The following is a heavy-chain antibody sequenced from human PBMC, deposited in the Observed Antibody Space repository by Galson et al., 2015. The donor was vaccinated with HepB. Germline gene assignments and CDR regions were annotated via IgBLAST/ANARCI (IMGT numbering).Heavy chain of an antibody. J-gene: IGHJ4*02. Sequence: ETLSLTCTVSGGSISGYYLSWIRQPPGKGLEWIGYVYYSGSTNYNPSLKSRVTISLDTSKNQFSLKLNSVTAADTAMYYCARCESYFCYFDYWGQGTLVTVSS. CDR2: VYYSGST. D-gene: IGHD1-26*01. CDR3: ARCESYFCYFDY. CDR1: GGSISGYY. V-gene: IGHV4-59*08.